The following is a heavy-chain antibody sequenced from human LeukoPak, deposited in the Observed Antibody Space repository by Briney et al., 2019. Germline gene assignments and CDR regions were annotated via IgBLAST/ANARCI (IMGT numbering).Heavy chain of an antibody. Sequence: ASVKVSCKASGYTFTSYGISWVRQAPGQGLEWMGWISAYNGNTNYAQRLQGRVTMTTDTSTSTAYMELRSLRSDDTAVYYCARNLRDFGVVTPCFDYWGQGTLVTVSS. D-gene: IGHD3-3*01. CDR3: ARNLRDFGVVTPCFDY. J-gene: IGHJ4*02. V-gene: IGHV1-18*01. CDR2: ISAYNGNT. CDR1: GYTFTSYG.